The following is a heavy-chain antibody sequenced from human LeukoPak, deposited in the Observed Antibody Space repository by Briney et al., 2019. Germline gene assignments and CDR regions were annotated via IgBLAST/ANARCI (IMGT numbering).Heavy chain of an antibody. CDR3: ARVRIAAAGGFNWFDP. D-gene: IGHD6-13*01. CDR1: GYTFTGYY. J-gene: IGHJ5*02. V-gene: IGHV1-2*02. CDR2: INPNSGGT. Sequence: ASVTVSCTASGYTFTGYYMHWVRQAPGQGLEGMGWINPNSGGTNYAQTFQGRVTITRDTSISTAYMELSRLSSDDTAVYYCARVRIAAAGGFNWFDPWGQGTLVTVSS.